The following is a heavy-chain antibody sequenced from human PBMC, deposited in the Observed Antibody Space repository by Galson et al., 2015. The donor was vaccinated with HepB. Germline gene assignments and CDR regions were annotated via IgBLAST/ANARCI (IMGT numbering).Heavy chain of an antibody. CDR3: AREATYDTVHFLDY. V-gene: IGHV1-69*10. D-gene: IGHD3-22*01. CDR1: GGTFSSYA. J-gene: IGHJ4*02. CDR2: IIPILGIA. Sequence: SVKVSCKASGGTFSSYAISWVRQAPGQGLEWMGGIIPILGIANYAQKFQGRVTITADKSTSTAYMELSSLRSEDTAVYYCAREATYDTVHFLDYWGQGTLVTVSS.